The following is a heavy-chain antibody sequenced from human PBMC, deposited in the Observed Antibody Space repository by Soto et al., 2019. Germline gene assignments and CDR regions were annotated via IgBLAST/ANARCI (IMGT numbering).Heavy chain of an antibody. CDR1: GGYISSSSYY. CDR2: IYYSGST. D-gene: IGHD4-17*01. J-gene: IGHJ6*02. CDR3: ARDYGDYPDYYYGMDV. Sequence: SETLSLTCTVSGGYISSSSYYWGWIRQPPGKGLEWIGSIYYSGSTYYNPSLKSRVTISVDTSKNQFSLKLSSVTAADTAVYYCARDYGDYPDYYYGMDVWGQGTTVTVSS. V-gene: IGHV4-39*02.